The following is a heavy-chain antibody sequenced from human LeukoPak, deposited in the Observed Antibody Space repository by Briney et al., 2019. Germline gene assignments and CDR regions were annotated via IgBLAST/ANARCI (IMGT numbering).Heavy chain of an antibody. V-gene: IGHV3-7*03. CDR1: GFTFTCCW. CDR3: ARVVPAAISSDYYYYMDV. CDR2: IKQDGSEK. J-gene: IGHJ6*03. D-gene: IGHD2-2*02. Sequence: GGSLRLSCAASGFTFTCCWMNWVRQAPGKGLEWVATIKQDGSEKYYVDSVKGRFTISRDNSKNTLYLQMNSLRAEDTAVYYCARVVPAAISSDYYYYMDVWGKGTTVTVSS.